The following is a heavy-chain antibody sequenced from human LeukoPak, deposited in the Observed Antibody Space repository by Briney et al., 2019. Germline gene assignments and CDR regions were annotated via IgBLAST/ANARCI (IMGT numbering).Heavy chain of an antibody. Sequence: PSETLSLTCTVSGGSISSSSYYWGWIRQPPGKGLEWIGSIYYSGSTYYNPSLKSRVTISVDTSKNQFSLKLSSVTAADTAVYHCARHLYSSSWYDYWGQGTLVTVSS. V-gene: IGHV4-39*01. CDR2: IYYSGST. J-gene: IGHJ4*02. CDR1: GGSISSSSYY. CDR3: ARHLYSSSWYDY. D-gene: IGHD6-13*01.